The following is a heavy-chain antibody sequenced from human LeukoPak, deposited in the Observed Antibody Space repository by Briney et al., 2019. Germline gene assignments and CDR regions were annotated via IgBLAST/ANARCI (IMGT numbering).Heavy chain of an antibody. CDR2: IYCSGST. V-gene: IGHV4-59*12. Sequence: SETLSLTCTVSGGSISSYYWSWIRQPPGKGLEWIGYIYCSGSTNYNPSLKSRVTISVDTSKNQFSLKLSSVTAADTAVYYCARVGYSGAFDIWGQGTMVTVSS. CDR1: GGSISSYY. D-gene: IGHD2-15*01. CDR3: ARVGYSGAFDI. J-gene: IGHJ3*02.